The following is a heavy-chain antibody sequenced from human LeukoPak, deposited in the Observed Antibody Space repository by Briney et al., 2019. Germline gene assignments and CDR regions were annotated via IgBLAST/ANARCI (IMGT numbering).Heavy chain of an antibody. CDR3: AKGATYYDFWSGSSFDY. V-gene: IGHV3-23*01. D-gene: IGHD3-3*01. Sequence: GGSLRLSCAASGFTFSSYAMSWVRQAPGKGLEWVSAISGSGGSTYYADSVKGRFTISRDNSKNTLYLQMNSLRAEDTAVYYCAKGATYYDFWSGSSFDYWGQGTLVTVSS. J-gene: IGHJ4*02. CDR1: GFTFSSYA. CDR2: ISGSGGST.